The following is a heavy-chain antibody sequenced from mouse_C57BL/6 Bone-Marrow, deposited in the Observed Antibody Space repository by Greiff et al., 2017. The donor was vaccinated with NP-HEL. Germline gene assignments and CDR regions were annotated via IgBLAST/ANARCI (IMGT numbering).Heavy chain of an antibody. D-gene: IGHD2-5*01. Sequence: EVKLVESGGGLVQPGGSMKLSCAASGFTFSDAWMDWVRQSPEKGLEWVAEIRNKANNHATYYAESVKGRFTISRDDSKSSVYLQMNSLRAEDTGIYYCTPPYYSNLSYWYFDVWGTGTTVTVSS. V-gene: IGHV6-6*01. CDR3: TPPYYSNLSYWYFDV. CDR1: GFTFSDAW. CDR2: IRNKANNHAT. J-gene: IGHJ1*03.